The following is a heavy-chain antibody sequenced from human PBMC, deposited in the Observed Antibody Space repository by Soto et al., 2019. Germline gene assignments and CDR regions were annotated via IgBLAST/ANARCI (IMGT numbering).Heavy chain of an antibody. J-gene: IGHJ4*02. CDR2: INPNSGGT. V-gene: IGHV1-2*02. D-gene: IGHD3-3*01. CDR1: GYTFTGYY. CDR3: ARVRGWDFWSGYYDY. Sequence: ASVKVSCKASGYTFTGYYMHWVRQAPGQGLEWMGWINPNSGGTNYAQKFQGRVTMTRDTSISTAYMELSRLRSDDTAVYYCARVRGWDFWSGYYDYWGQGTRGTVSA.